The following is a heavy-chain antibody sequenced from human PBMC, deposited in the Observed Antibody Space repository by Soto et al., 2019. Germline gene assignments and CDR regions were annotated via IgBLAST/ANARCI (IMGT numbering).Heavy chain of an antibody. CDR3: ARGKGHCTTGSCRADAFDL. D-gene: IGHD2-8*01. J-gene: IGHJ3*01. CDR2: IYASGNV. Sequence: GGSLRLSCAASGFSLRDSAMHWVRQVQGGGLEGVSGIYASGNVGYADSVMGRFTISRDNAKNTLYLHMSSLRAADTAVYYCARGKGHCTTGSCRADAFDLWGQGTMVTVTS. V-gene: IGHV3-9*01. CDR1: GFSLRDSA.